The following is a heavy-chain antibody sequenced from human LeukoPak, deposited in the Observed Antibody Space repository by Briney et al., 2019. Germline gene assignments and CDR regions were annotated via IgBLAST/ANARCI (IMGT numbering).Heavy chain of an antibody. V-gene: IGHV3-74*01. CDR2: VNSDGSST. CDR3: ARGRYYGMDV. CDR1: GASISTYY. J-gene: IGHJ6*02. Sequence: PSETLSLTCTVSGASISTYYWTWVRQPPGKGLVWVSRVNSDGSSTTYADSVKGRFTISRDNAKNTLYLQMNSLRAEDTAVYYCARGRYYGMDVWGQGTTVTVSS.